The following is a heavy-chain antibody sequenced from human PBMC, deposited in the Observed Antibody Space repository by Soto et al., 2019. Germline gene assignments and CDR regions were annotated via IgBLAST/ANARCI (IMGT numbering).Heavy chain of an antibody. CDR3: ATLWFGEGNY. D-gene: IGHD3-10*01. CDR2: VYYSGTP. J-gene: IGHJ4*02. Sequence: SETLSLTCAVSGGSSRQSSYFWGWIRQPPGKGLEWIASVYYSGTPYYSPSLKSRVTISIDTSKTQISLKLNSLTAADTAVYYCATLWFGEGNYWGQGTLVTVSS. CDR1: GGSSRQSSYF. V-gene: IGHV4-39*01.